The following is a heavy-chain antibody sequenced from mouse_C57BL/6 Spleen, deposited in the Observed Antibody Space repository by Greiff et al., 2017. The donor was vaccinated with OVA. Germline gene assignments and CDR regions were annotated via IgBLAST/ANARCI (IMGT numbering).Heavy chain of an antibody. V-gene: IGHV7-3*01. CDR3: ARMITRYFDY. CDR2: VRNKANGYTT. J-gene: IGHJ2*01. CDR1: GFTFTDYY. D-gene: IGHD2-4*01. Sequence: EVNVVESGGGLVQPGGSLSLSCAASGFTFTDYYMSWVRQPPGKALEWLGFVRNKANGYTTEYSASVKGRFTISRDNSQSILYLQMNALRAEDSATYYCARMITRYFDYWGQGTTLTVSS.